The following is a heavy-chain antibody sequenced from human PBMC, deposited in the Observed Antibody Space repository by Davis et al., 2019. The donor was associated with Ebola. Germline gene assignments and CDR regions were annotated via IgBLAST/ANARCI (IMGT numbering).Heavy chain of an antibody. Sequence: PSETLSLTCAVSGGSISSSNWWSWVRQPPGKGLEWIGEIYHSGSTNYNPSLKSRVTISVDKSKNQFSLKLSSVTAADTAVYYRAATLVVLVPAAMQYYYYYGMDVWGQGTTVTVSS. CDR2: IYHSGST. V-gene: IGHV4-4*02. CDR1: GGSISSSNW. D-gene: IGHD2-2*01. J-gene: IGHJ6*02. CDR3: AATLVVLVPAAMQYYYYYGMDV.